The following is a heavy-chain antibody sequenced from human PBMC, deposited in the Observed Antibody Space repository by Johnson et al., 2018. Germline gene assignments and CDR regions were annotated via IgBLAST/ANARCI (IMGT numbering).Heavy chain of an antibody. Sequence: VQLVQSGGGLVQPGRSLRLSCTASGFTFGDYAMSWFRQAPGKGLEWVGFIRSKAYGGTTEYAASVKGRFTISRDDSKSIAYLQMNSLRAEDTAVYYCAKDDNWGSAFDIWGQGTMVTVSS. J-gene: IGHJ3*02. CDR2: IRSKAYGGTT. CDR3: AKDDNWGSAFDI. CDR1: GFTFGDYA. V-gene: IGHV3-49*03. D-gene: IGHD7-27*01.